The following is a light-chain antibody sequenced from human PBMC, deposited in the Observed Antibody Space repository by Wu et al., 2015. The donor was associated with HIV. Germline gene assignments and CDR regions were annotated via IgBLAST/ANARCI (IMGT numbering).Light chain of an antibody. CDR3: QQYGGSPAYS. CDR2: GAS. V-gene: IGKV3-15*01. Sequence: EIVMTQSPATLSVSPGERATLSCRASQSVSSNLAWYQQKPGQAPRLLIYGASTRATGIPARFSGSGSGTDFTLTISRLEPEDFAVYYCQQYGGSPAYSFGPGTKLEIK. CDR1: QSVSSN. J-gene: IGKJ2*03.